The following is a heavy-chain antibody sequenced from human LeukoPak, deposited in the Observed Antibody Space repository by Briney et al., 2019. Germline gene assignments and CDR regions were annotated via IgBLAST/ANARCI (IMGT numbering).Heavy chain of an antibody. CDR1: GYTFTSYG. CDR3: ARDNRGAEAFDI. CDR2: ISAYNGNT. Sequence: ASVKVSCKASGYTFTSYGISWVRQAPGQGLEWMGWISAYNGNTNYAQKLQGRVTMTTDTSTSTAYMELSSLRSEDTAVYYCARDNRGAEAFDIWGQGTMVTVSS. D-gene: IGHD2/OR15-2a*01. J-gene: IGHJ3*02. V-gene: IGHV1-18*01.